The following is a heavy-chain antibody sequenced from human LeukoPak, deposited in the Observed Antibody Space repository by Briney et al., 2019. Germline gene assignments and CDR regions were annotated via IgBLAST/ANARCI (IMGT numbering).Heavy chain of an antibody. CDR3: AKRTDGGYSYQYNWFDP. CDR1: GFTFSSYA. J-gene: IGHJ5*02. V-gene: IGHV3-23*01. D-gene: IGHD5-18*01. Sequence: GGSLRLSCAASGFTFSSYAMSWVRQAPGKGLEWVSAISGSGGSTYYADSVKGRFTISRDNSKNTLYLQMNSLRAEDTAVYYCAKRTDGGYSYQYNWFDPWGQGTLITVSS. CDR2: ISGSGGST.